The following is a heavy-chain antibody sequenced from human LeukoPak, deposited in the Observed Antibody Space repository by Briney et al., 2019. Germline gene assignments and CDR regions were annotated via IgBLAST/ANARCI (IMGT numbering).Heavy chain of an antibody. CDR1: GFTVSSNY. Sequence: GGSLRLSCAASGFTVSSNYMSWVRQAPGKGLEWVSVIYSGGSTYYADSVKGRFTISRDNSKNTLYLQMNSLRAEDTAVYYCARSLYGDNVDYWGQGTLVTVSS. V-gene: IGHV3-53*01. D-gene: IGHD4-17*01. CDR2: IYSGGST. CDR3: ARSLYGDNVDY. J-gene: IGHJ4*02.